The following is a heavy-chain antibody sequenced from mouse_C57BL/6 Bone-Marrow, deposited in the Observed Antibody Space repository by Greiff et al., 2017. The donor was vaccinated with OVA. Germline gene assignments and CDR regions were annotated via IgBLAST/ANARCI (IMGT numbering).Heavy chain of an antibody. CDR2: ISSGSSTI. Sequence: EVKVVESGGGLVKPGGSLKLSCAASGFTFSDYGMHWVRQAPEKGLEWVAYISSGSSTIYYADTVKGRFTISRDNAKNTLFLQMTSLRSEDTAMYYCATNYGSSYNAMDYWGQGTSVTVSS. J-gene: IGHJ4*01. D-gene: IGHD1-1*01. CDR1: GFTFSDYG. CDR3: ATNYGSSYNAMDY. V-gene: IGHV5-17*01.